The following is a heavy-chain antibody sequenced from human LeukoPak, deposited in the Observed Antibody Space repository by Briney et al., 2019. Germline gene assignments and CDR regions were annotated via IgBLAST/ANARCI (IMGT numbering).Heavy chain of an antibody. CDR1: GFTVSSNS. CDR2: IYSDNT. V-gene: IGHV3-53*01. CDR3: AREVYSSSWYEDY. J-gene: IGHJ4*02. D-gene: IGHD6-13*01. Sequence: GGSLRLSCTVSGFTVSSNSMSWVRQAPGKGLEWVSFIYSDNTHYSDSVKGRFAISRDNSKNTLYLQMNSLRAEDTAVYYCAREVYSSSWYEDYWGQGTLVTVSS.